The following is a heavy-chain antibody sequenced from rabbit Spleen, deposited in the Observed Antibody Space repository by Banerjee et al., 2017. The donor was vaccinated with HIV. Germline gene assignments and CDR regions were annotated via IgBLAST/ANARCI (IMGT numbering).Heavy chain of an antibody. CDR2: IDPIFHIT. CDR3: VREVAARFHL. CDR1: GFDFGTYY. J-gene: IGHJ4*01. V-gene: IGHV1S7*01. D-gene: IGHD4-1*01. Sequence: QLVESGGGLVQPGGSLKLSCKASGFDFGTYYMSWVRQAPGKGLEWIGYIDPIFHITTYANWVNGRFSISRENTQNMVYLQLNSLTAADTATYFCVREVAARFHLWGQGTLVTVS.